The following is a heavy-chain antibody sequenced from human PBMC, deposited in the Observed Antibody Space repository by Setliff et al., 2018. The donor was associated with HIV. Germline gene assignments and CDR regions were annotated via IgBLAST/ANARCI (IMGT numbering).Heavy chain of an antibody. D-gene: IGHD6-6*01. CDR1: GGSISSGRYY. CDR2: IYTSGNT. CDR3: AGEYSSSSPFEY. J-gene: IGHJ4*02. Sequence: PSETLSLTCTVSGGSISSGRYYWSWIRQPAGKGLERIGRIYTSGNTNYNPSLKSRVTISVDTSKNQLSLNLTSVTAADTAVYYCAGEYSSSSPFEYWGRGTLVTVSS. V-gene: IGHV4-61*02.